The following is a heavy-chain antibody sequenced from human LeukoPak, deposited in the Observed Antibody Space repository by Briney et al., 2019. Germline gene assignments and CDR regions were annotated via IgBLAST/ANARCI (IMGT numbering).Heavy chain of an antibody. CDR2: IIPIFGTA. V-gene: IGHV1-69*05. J-gene: IGHJ2*01. Sequence: SVKVSCKASGGTFTSYAISWVRQAPGHGLEWMGGIIPIFGTANYAQKFQGRVTITTDESTSTAYMELSSLSSEDTSVYYCAREGYWGLADLWGRGTLVTVSS. CDR3: AREGYWGLADL. CDR1: GGTFTSYA. D-gene: IGHD7-27*01.